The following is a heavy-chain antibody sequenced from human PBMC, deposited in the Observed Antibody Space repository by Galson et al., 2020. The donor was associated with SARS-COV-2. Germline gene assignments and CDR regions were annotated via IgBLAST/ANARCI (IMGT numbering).Heavy chain of an antibody. D-gene: IGHD3-10*01. Sequence: SETLSLTCTVSGGSISSYYWSWIRQPPGKGLEWIGYIYYSGSTNYNPSLKSRVTISVDTSKNQFSLKLSSVTAADTAVYYCARGAYGSGSPFDYWGQGTLVTVSS. CDR3: ARGAYGSGSPFDY. J-gene: IGHJ4*02. V-gene: IGHV4-59*13. CDR1: GGSISSYY. CDR2: IYYSGST.